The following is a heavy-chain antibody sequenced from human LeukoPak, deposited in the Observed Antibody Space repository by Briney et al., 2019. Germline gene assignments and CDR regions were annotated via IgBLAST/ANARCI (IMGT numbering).Heavy chain of an antibody. Sequence: SETLSLTCTVSGGSISSYYWSWIRQPPGKGLEWIGYIYYSGSTNYNPSLKSRVTMSVDTSKSQFSLKLSSVTAADTAVYYCARDNYRSDYGRYYFDYWGQGTLVTVSS. CDR2: IYYSGST. D-gene: IGHD4-17*01. CDR1: GGSISSYY. CDR3: ARDNYRSDYGRYYFDY. V-gene: IGHV4-59*01. J-gene: IGHJ4*02.